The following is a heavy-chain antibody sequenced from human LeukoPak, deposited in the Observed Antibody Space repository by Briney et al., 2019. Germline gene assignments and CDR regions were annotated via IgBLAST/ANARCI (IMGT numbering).Heavy chain of an antibody. CDR1: EYTFASYD. CDR2: VNPNSGNT. J-gene: IGHJ6*02. CDR3: ARPGGVWFGELGLGGMAF. D-gene: IGHD3-10*01. Sequence: ASVTVSCKASEYTFASYDIYWVRQAAGQGLEWVGWVNPNSGNTGYAQKFQGRVTMTRNTSITTAYMELSGLTFEDTAVYYCARPGGVWFGELGLGGMAFWGQGTTVTVSS. V-gene: IGHV1-8*01.